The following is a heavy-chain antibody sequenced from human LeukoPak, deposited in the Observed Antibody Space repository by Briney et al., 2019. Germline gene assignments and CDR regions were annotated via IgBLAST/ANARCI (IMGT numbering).Heavy chain of an antibody. J-gene: IGHJ4*02. D-gene: IGHD6-13*01. V-gene: IGHV3-7*01. CDR1: GFTFSTYW. CDR2: IRQDGIDK. CDR3: VREDIGEIAAAKSHFDY. Sequence: GGSLRLSCAASGFTFSTYWMSWVRQAPGKALEWVANIRQDGIDKYYVDSVKGRFTISRDNAQNSLYLQMNSLRAEDTAVYYCVREDIGEIAAAKSHFDYWGQGTLVTVSS.